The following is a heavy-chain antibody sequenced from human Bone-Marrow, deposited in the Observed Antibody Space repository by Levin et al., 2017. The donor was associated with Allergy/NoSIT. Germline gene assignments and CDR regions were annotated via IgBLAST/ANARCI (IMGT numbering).Heavy chain of an antibody. CDR2: ISHDGREK. V-gene: IGHV3-33*03. CDR3: AKAGSRLYYFV. D-gene: IGHD3/OR15-3a*01. CDR1: GFAFYIYD. Sequence: QTGGSLRLSCEASGFAFYIYDFYWVRQRPGEGLEWVATISHDGREKDYADSVKGRFTVSRDNSKDTAFLEIHTADVDDSALYFCAKAGSRLYYFVWGQGTPVTVAS. J-gene: IGHJ4*02.